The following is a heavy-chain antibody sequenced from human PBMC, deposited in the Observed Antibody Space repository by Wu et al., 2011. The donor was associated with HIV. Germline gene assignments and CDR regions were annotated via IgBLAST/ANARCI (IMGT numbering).Heavy chain of an antibody. Sequence: RLSCAASGFTFSSYGMHWVRQAPGKGLEWVAFIRYDASNKYYADSVKGRFTISRDDSKNTLYLQMNSLRAEDTAVYYCAKGLSGYFYYYMDVWGKGTTVTVSS. CDR2: IRYDASNK. CDR3: AKGLSGYFYYYMDV. V-gene: IGHV3-30*02. CDR1: GFTFSSYG. J-gene: IGHJ6*03. D-gene: IGHD2-21*01.